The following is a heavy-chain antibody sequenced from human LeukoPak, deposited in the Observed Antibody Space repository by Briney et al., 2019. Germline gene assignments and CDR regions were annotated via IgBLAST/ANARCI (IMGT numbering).Heavy chain of an antibody. D-gene: IGHD5-18*01. Sequence: RGSLRLSCAASGFTFSSYWMSWVRQAPGKGLEWVANIKQDGSEKYYVDSVKGRFTISRDNAKNSLYLQMNSLRAEDTAVYYCARVGGASYSYGYFDYWGQGTLVTVSS. CDR3: ARVGGASYSYGYFDY. CDR1: GFTFSSYW. J-gene: IGHJ4*02. V-gene: IGHV3-7*01. CDR2: IKQDGSEK.